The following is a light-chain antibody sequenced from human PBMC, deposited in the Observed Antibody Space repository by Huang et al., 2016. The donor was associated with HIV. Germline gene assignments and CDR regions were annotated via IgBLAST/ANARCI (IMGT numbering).Light chain of an antibody. V-gene: IGKV3-15*01. CDR3: QQYHTWPPGRRT. CDR1: QSVTTY. J-gene: IGKJ4*01. CDR2: GAS. Sequence: EIVMTQSPATLSVSPGERATLSCRASQSVTTYLAWYQQKSGQAPRLLIYGASTRATGIPARFSGSWYGTEFTLTISSLQSEDFAVYYCQQYHTWPPGRRTFGGGTKVEIK.